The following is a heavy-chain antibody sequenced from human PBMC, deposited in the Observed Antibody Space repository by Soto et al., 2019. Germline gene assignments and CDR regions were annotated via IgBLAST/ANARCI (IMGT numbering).Heavy chain of an antibody. D-gene: IGHD5-12*01. CDR1: GFTFSSYG. CDR3: ARDRGGYESGYFDY. Sequence: QVQLVESGGGVVQPGRSLRLSCAASGFTFSSYGMHWVRQAPGKGLEWVAVIWYDGSNKYYADSVKGRFTISRDNSKNTLYRQTNSLRAEGTAVYYCARDRGGYESGYFDYWGQGTLVTVSS. J-gene: IGHJ4*02. CDR2: IWYDGSNK. V-gene: IGHV3-33*01.